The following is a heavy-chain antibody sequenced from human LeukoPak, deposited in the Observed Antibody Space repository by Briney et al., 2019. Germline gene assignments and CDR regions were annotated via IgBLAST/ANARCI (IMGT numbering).Heavy chain of an antibody. J-gene: IGHJ6*03. CDR2: IYYSGST. V-gene: IGHV4-39*01. D-gene: IGHD6-6*01. Sequence: PSETLSLTCTVSGGSISSSSYYWGWIRQPPGKGLEWIGSIYYSGSTYYNPSLKSRVTISVDTSKNQFSLKLSSVTAADTAVYYCARQVFSNSARPTYYYYYYMDVWGKGTTVTVSS. CDR3: ARQVFSNSARPTYYYYYYMDV. CDR1: GGSISSSSYY.